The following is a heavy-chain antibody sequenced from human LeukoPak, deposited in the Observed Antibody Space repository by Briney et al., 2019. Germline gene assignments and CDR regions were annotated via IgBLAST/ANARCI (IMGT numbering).Heavy chain of an antibody. CDR1: GYTFIDYY. CDR3: ARDYGGNDGFDY. CDR2: INPSGGST. Sequence: ASVKGSCKTSGYTFIDYYMHWVRQAPGQGLEWMGIINPSGGSTSYAQKFQGRVTLTRDTSTSTVYMELSSLRSEDTAVYYCARDYGGNDGFDYWGQGTLVTVSS. D-gene: IGHD4-23*01. V-gene: IGHV1-46*01. J-gene: IGHJ4*02.